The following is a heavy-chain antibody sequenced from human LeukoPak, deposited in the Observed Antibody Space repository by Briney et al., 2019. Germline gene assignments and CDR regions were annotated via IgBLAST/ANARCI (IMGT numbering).Heavy chain of an antibody. Sequence: KPGGSLRLSCAASGFTVSSNYMSWVRQAPGKGLEWVSYITSSGSTKYYADSVKGRFTISRDNAKNSLFLQMNRLRAEDTAVYYCVRAYSANDPFDFWGQGTLVTVSS. V-gene: IGHV3-11*04. D-gene: IGHD4/OR15-4a*01. CDR3: VRAYSANDPFDF. J-gene: IGHJ4*02. CDR2: ITSSGSTK. CDR1: GFTVSSNY.